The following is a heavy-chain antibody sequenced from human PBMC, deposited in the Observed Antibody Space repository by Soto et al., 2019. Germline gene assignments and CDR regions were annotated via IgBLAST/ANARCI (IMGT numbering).Heavy chain of an antibody. V-gene: IGHV1-18*01. J-gene: IGHJ6*02. Sequence: GASVKVSCKASGYTFTSYGISWVRQAPGQGLEWMGWISAYNGNTNYAQKLKGRVTMTTDTSTSTAYMELRSLRSDDTAVYYCARSGSSKNPIYYYGMDVWGQGTTVTVSS. CDR2: ISAYNGNT. D-gene: IGHD3-10*01. CDR1: GYTFTSYG. CDR3: ARSGSSKNPIYYYGMDV.